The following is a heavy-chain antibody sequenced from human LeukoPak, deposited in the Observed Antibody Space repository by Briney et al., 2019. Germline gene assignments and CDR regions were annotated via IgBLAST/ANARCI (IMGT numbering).Heavy chain of an antibody. V-gene: IGHV3-23*01. Sequence: GGSLRLSCVASGFTFSRFAMSWVRQAPGKGLVWVSGISGTGSSTYYADSVKGRLTISRDNSKNTLYLQMHSLRADDTAVYYCAKKIKAAHYSSGCFDYWGQGALVTVSS. CDR1: GFTFSRFA. D-gene: IGHD6-19*01. CDR2: ISGTGSST. CDR3: AKKIKAAHYSSGCFDY. J-gene: IGHJ4*02.